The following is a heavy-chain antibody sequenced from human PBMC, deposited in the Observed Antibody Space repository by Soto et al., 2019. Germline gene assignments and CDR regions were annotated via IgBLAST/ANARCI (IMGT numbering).Heavy chain of an antibody. Sequence: PGGSLRLSCAASGFTVSDTYMNWVRQAPGKGLEWDSVIYSGGSTYYAGSVKGRFTISRDNSKTTLYLQMTSLRAENTAVYYCATVRGYSYGYLDNWGPGTLVTVSS. V-gene: IGHV3-53*01. J-gene: IGHJ4*02. CDR3: ATVRGYSYGYLDN. D-gene: IGHD5-18*01. CDR2: IYSGGST. CDR1: GFTVSDTY.